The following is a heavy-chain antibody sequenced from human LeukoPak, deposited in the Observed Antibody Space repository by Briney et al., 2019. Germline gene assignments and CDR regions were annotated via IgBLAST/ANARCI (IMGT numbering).Heavy chain of an antibody. CDR2: ISGTGSTK. J-gene: IGHJ5*02. V-gene: IGHV3-48*03. CDR3: VRGSSGTAVRGISWAWFDP. Sequence: GGSLRLSCAASGFTFSSYEMNWVRRAPGKGLEWISYISGTGSTKYYADSVKGRFTISRDNAKNSLYLQMNSLRAEDTAVYYCVRGSSGTAVRGISWAWFDPWGQGTLVTVSS. CDR1: GFTFSSYE. D-gene: IGHD3-10*01.